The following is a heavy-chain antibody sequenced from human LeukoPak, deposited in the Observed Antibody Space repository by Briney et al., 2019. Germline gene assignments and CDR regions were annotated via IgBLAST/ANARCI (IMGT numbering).Heavy chain of an antibody. J-gene: IGHJ4*02. CDR1: GFTFSSYS. CDR3: AREDNRRAVAGTRY. V-gene: IGHV3-21*01. CDR2: ISSSSSYI. Sequence: GGSLRLSCAASGFTFSSYSMNWVRQAPGKRLEWVSSISSSSSYIYYADSVKGRFTISRDNAKNSLYLQMNSLRAEDTAVYYCAREDNRRAVAGTRYWGQGTLVTVSS. D-gene: IGHD6-19*01.